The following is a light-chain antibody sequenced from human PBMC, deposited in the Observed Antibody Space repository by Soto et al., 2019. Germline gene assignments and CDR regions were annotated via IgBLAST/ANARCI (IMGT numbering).Light chain of an antibody. V-gene: IGLV8-61*01. J-gene: IGLJ2*01. Sequence: QTVVTQEPSFSVSPGGTVTLTCGLDSGSVSTSYYPNWYQQTPGQAPRTLIYNTNTRSSGVPARFSGSILGNKAALTITGAQADDESDYYCVLYMGSGISVFGGGTKLTVL. CDR1: SGSVSTSYY. CDR2: NTN. CDR3: VLYMGSGISV.